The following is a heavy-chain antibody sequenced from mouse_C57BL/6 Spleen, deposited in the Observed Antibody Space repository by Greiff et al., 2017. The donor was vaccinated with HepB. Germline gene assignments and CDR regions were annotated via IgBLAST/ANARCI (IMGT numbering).Heavy chain of an antibody. Sequence: QVQLQQPGAELVMPGASVKLSCKASGYTFTSYWMHWVKQRPGQGLEWIGEIDPSDSYTNYNQKFKGKSTLTVDKSSSTAYMQLRSLTSEDSAVYYCARPGGTKDYYAMDYWGQGTSVTVSS. V-gene: IGHV1-69*01. J-gene: IGHJ4*01. D-gene: IGHD2-14*01. CDR2: IDPSDSYT. CDR3: ARPGGTKDYYAMDY. CDR1: GYTFTSYW.